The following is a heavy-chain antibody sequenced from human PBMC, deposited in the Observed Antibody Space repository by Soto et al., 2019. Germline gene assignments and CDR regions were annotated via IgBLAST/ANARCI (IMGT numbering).Heavy chain of an antibody. V-gene: IGHV1-69*06. CDR2: IIAVFGTA. D-gene: IGHD2-2*02. J-gene: IGHJ5*02. CDR1: GGTFSAYA. Sequence: QVHLVQSVAEVKNPGSSVRVSCKASGGTFSAYAFTWVRQAPGQGLEWMGQIIAVFGTAYYAQKFQGRVTITADKSTSTAYMALNSLTSEDTAVYYCAGTGFGCYTDSWCQGTLVTVSS. CDR3: AGTGFGCYTDS.